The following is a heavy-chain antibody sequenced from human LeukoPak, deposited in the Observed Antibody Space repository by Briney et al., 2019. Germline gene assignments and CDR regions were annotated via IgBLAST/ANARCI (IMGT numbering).Heavy chain of an antibody. D-gene: IGHD2-2*01. CDR2: IIPIFGTA. J-gene: IGHJ5*02. V-gene: IGHV1-69*05. CDR3: AREGVVVPAAMTWFDP. Sequence: ASVKVSCKASGGTFSSYAISWVRQAPGQGLEWMGGIIPIFGTANYAQKFQGRVTITTDESTSTAYMEPSSLRSEDRAVYYCAREGVVVPAAMTWFDPWGQGTLVTVSS. CDR1: GGTFSSYA.